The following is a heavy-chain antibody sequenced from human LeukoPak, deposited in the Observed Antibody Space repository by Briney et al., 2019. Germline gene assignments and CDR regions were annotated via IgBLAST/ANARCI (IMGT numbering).Heavy chain of an antibody. CDR1: GFTFSSYA. D-gene: IGHD1-26*01. CDR3: AKGIVGATRKINFFDY. J-gene: IGHJ4*02. CDR2: ISGSGGST. Sequence: GGSLRLSCAASGFTFSSYAMSWVRQAPGKRLEWVSAISGSGGSTYYADSVKGRFTISRDNSKNTLYLQMNSLRAEDTAVYYCAKGIVGATRKINFFDYWGQGTLVTVSS. V-gene: IGHV3-23*01.